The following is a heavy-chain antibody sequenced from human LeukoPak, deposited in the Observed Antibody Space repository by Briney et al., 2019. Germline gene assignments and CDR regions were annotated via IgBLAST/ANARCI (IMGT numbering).Heavy chain of an antibody. Sequence: GGSLRLSCAASGLTFSSYSMNWVRQAPGKGLEWVSSISSSSSYIYYADSVKGRFTISRDNAKNSLYLQMNSLRAEDTAVYYCARENEDTAMVTGTIDYWGQGTLVTVSS. CDR1: GLTFSSYS. V-gene: IGHV3-21*01. CDR3: ARENEDTAMVTGTIDY. D-gene: IGHD5-18*01. CDR2: ISSSSSYI. J-gene: IGHJ4*02.